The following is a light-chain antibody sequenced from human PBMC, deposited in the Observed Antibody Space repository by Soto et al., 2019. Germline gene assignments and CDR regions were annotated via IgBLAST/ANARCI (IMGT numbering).Light chain of an antibody. CDR2: DVS. V-gene: IGLV2-14*01. J-gene: IGLJ1*01. CDR3: SSYTSSSTLYV. Sequence: QSVLTQPASVSVSPGQSITISCTGTSSDVGGYNYVSWYQQHPGKAPKLMIYDVSNRPSGVSNRFSGSTSGNTASLTISGLQAEDEADYYCSSYTSSSTLYVFGTGTKVTVL. CDR1: SSDVGGYNY.